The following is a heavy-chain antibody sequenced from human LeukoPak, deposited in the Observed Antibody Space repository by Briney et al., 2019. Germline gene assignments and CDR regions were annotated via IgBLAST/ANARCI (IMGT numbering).Heavy chain of an antibody. D-gene: IGHD4-17*01. CDR3: ARVPSTTVTTPTADAFYI. CDR1: GYTFTSYD. J-gene: IGHJ3*02. V-gene: IGHV1-8*03. CDR2: MNPNSGNT. Sequence: ASVKVSCKASGYTFTSYDINWVRQAPGQGLEWMGWMNPNSGNTGYAQKFQGRVTITRNTSISTAYMELSSLRSEDTAVYYCARVPSTTVTTPTADAFYIWGQGTMVTVSS.